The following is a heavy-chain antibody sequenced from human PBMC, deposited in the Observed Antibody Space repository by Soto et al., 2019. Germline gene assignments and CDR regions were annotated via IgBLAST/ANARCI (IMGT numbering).Heavy chain of an antibody. D-gene: IGHD6-13*01. J-gene: IGHJ6*02. V-gene: IGHV5-51*01. CDR3: ARTAAAGNYYYGMDV. CDR2: IYPGDSDT. CDR1: GYSFTSYW. Sequence: PGESLKISGKGSGYSFTSYWIGWVRQMPGKGLEWMGIIYPGDSDTRYSPSFQGQVTISADKSISTAYLQWSSLKASDTAMYYCARTAAAGNYYYGMDVWGQGTPVTV.